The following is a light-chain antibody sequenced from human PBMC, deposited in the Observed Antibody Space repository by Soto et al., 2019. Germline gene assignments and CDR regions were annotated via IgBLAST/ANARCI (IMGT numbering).Light chain of an antibody. CDR3: SSYTSDTSPYV. Sequence: LTQPTSISGSAAHSIAISCNGTRSDVGDYNYVSWYPQHPGKPPHLLISEVTNRPSGVSARFSGYKSGNTASLTISGIQADDEGDYYCSSYTSDTSPYVSGTGTKGNVL. V-gene: IGLV2-14*01. J-gene: IGLJ1*01. CDR2: EVT. CDR1: RSDVGDYNY.